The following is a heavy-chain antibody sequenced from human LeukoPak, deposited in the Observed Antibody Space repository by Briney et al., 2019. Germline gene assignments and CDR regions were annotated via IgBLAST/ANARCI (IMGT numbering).Heavy chain of an antibody. D-gene: IGHD2-21*01. V-gene: IGHV4-38-2*02. Sequence: SETLSLTCTVSGYSISSGYYWGWIRQPPGKGLEWIGSIYHSGSTYYNPSLKSRATISVDTSKNQFSLNLSSVTAADTAVYYCARDLSYFGKGGGNYFDYWGQGTLVTVSS. CDR3: ARDLSYFGKGGGNYFDY. CDR2: IYHSGST. J-gene: IGHJ4*02. CDR1: GYSISSGYY.